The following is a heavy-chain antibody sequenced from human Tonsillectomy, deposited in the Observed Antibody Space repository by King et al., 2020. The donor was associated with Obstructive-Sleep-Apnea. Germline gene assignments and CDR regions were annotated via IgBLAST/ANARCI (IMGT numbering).Heavy chain of an antibody. V-gene: IGHV3-30-3*01. CDR2: ISYDPSNK. CDR1: GLSFSSYA. CDR3: ARASGNNWDDAFDV. Sequence: QLVQSGGGVVQPGRSLRLSCAASGLSFSSYAMHWVRQAPGKGLEWVAIISYDPSNKYYADSVKGRSTISRDNSKSTLYLQMNSLRAEDTAVYYCARASGNNWDDAFDVWGHGTMVTVSS. J-gene: IGHJ3*01. D-gene: IGHD1-1*01.